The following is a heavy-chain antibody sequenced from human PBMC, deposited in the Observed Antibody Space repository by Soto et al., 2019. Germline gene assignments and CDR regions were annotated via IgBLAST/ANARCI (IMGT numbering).Heavy chain of an antibody. CDR1: GGSFSGYY. CDR2: INHSGST. Sequence: SETLSLTCAVYGGSFSGYYWSWIRQPPGKGLEWIGEINHSGSTNYNPSLKSRVTISVDTPKNQFSLKLSSVTAADTAVYYCASFHDYSNNRFDYWGQGTLVIVSS. D-gene: IGHD4-4*01. J-gene: IGHJ4*02. CDR3: ASFHDYSNNRFDY. V-gene: IGHV4-34*01.